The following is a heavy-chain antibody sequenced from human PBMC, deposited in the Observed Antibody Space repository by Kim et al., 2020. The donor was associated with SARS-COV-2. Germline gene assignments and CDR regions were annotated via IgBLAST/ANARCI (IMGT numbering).Heavy chain of an antibody. CDR1: GFTFSSYA. V-gene: IGHV3-23*01. D-gene: IGHD3-16*02. CDR2: ISGSGGST. Sequence: GGSLRLSCAASGFTFSSYAMSWVRQAPGKGLEWVSAISGSGGSTYYADSVKGRFTISRDNSKNTLYLQMNSLRAEDTAVYYCAKRFGITFGGVIVMGDFDYWGQGTLVTVSS. J-gene: IGHJ4*02. CDR3: AKRFGITFGGVIVMGDFDY.